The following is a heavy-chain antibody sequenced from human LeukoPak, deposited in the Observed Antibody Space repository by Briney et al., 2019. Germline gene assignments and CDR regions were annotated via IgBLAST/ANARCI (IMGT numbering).Heavy chain of an antibody. CDR2: INDDGSDT. Sequence: AGGSLRLSCAASGFTFKLYWMHWVRQVPGKRPVWVSRINDDGSDTIYADSVRGRFTISRDDAKNTLYLQMNNLRAEDTAVYYCVRGGPSTWSWGQGTLVTVSS. J-gene: IGHJ5*02. CDR3: VRGGPSTWS. V-gene: IGHV3-74*01. CDR1: GFTFKLYW. D-gene: IGHD2-15*01.